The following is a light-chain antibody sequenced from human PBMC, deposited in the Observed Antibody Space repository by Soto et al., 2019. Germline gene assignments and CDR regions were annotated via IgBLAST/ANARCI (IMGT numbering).Light chain of an antibody. J-gene: IGKJ3*01. Sequence: EIVLTQSPATLSLSPGDRATVSCRASQSVDWYVAWYQHKPGKAPRLLIYDASTRATGIPDRFSGSGSGTDFTLTISSLEPEDFAVYYCQQRSNWPPITFGPGTQVD. CDR2: DAS. CDR3: QQRSNWPPIT. CDR1: QSVDWY. V-gene: IGKV3-11*01.